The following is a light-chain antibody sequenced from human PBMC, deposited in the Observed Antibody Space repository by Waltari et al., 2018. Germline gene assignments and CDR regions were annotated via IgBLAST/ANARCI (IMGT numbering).Light chain of an antibody. CDR3: QQYVSLPAT. CDR1: QSVSRT. J-gene: IGKJ1*01. CDR2: GAS. V-gene: IGKV3-20*01. Sequence: EIVLTQSPGTLFLSPGEGATLSCRASQSVSRTLAWDQQKPGQAPRLLIYGASRRATGIPDRFSGSGSGTDFSLTISSLEPDDSAVYFCQQYVSLPATFGQGTKVEIK.